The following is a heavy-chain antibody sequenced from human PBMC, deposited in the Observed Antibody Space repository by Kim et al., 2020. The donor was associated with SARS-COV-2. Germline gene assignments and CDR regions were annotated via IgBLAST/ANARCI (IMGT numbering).Heavy chain of an antibody. CDR1: GGSISRSSYY. J-gene: IGHJ5*02. D-gene: IGHD3-16*01. V-gene: IGHV4-39*07. CDR2: IYYSGST. Sequence: SETLSLTCTVSGGSISRSSYYWGWIRQPPGKGLEWIGSIYYSGSTYYNPSLKSRVTISVDTSKNQFSLKLSSVTAADTAGYYCARDYAVPYNWFDPWGQGTLVTVSS. CDR3: ARDYAVPYNWFDP.